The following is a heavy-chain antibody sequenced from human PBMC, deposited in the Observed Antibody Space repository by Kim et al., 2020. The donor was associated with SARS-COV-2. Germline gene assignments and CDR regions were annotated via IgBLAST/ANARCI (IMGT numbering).Heavy chain of an antibody. CDR3: ARGYSSSWANFDY. D-gene: IGHD6-13*01. Sequence: VQVSCKASGYTFTSYAMNWVRQAPGQGLEWMGWINTNTGNPTYAQGFTGRFVFSLDTSVSTAYLQISSLKAEDTAVYYCARGYSSSWANFDYWGQGTLVTVSS. J-gene: IGHJ4*02. CDR2: INTNTGNP. CDR1: GYTFTSYA. V-gene: IGHV7-4-1*02.